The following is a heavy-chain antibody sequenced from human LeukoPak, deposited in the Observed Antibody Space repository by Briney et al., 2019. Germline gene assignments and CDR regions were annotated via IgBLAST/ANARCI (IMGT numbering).Heavy chain of an antibody. CDR3: ARDRYFDWLLYGGSWFDP. V-gene: IGHV4-39*07. CDR1: GGSIRSSDDY. Sequence: PSETLSLTCSVSGGSIRSSDDYWGFVRQTPGKGLEWIGEIYHSGSTNYNPSLKSRVTISVDKSKNQFSLKLSSVTAADTAVYYCARDRYFDWLLYGGSWFDPWGQGTLVTVSS. CDR2: IYHSGST. J-gene: IGHJ5*02. D-gene: IGHD3-9*01.